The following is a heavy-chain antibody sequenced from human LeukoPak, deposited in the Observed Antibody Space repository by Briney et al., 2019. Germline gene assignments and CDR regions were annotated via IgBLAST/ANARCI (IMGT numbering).Heavy chain of an antibody. Sequence: SSETLSLTCTVSGGSISSYYWSWIRQPPGKGLEWIGYIYYSGSTNYNPSLKSRVTISVDTSKNQFSLQLNSVTPEDTAVYYCARGFVGRRWLQFLLFDPWGQGTLVTVSS. V-gene: IGHV4-59*12. CDR3: ARGFVGRRWLQFLLFDP. D-gene: IGHD5-24*01. CDR2: IYYSGST. J-gene: IGHJ5*02. CDR1: GGSISSYY.